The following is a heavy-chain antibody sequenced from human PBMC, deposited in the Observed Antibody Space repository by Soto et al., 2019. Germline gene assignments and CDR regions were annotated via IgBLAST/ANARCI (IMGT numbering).Heavy chain of an antibody. D-gene: IGHD7-27*01. J-gene: IGHJ4*02. CDR2: ISSSGSTI. V-gene: IGHV3-48*03. Sequence: PGGSLRLSCAASGFTFSSYEMNWVRQAPGKGPEWVSYISSSGSTIYYADSVKGRFTISRDNAKNSLYLQMNSLRAEDTAVYYCARFNWGSSDYWGQGTLVTVSS. CDR3: ARFNWGSSDY. CDR1: GFTFSSYE.